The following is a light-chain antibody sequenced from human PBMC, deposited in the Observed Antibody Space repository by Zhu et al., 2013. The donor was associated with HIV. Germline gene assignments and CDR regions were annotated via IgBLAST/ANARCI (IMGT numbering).Light chain of an antibody. J-gene: IGKJ2*03. CDR1: QSLVHSDGNTY. Sequence: DVVLTQSPLSLPVTLGQSASISCRSSQSLVHSDGNTYFNWFLQRPGQSPGRLIYRVSNRESGVPDRFSGSGSGTDFTLKISRVEAEDVGVYYCMQGTHWPKSFGQGTNLEIK. CDR3: MQGTHWPKS. V-gene: IGKV2-30*02. CDR2: RVS.